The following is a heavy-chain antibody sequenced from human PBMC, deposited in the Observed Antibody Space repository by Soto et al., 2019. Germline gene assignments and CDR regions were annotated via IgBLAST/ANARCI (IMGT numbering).Heavy chain of an antibody. CDR3: ATERDGYQAHYYYGMDV. CDR1: GGTFNSYA. Sequence: QVQLVQSGAAVQKPGSSVRVSCKASGGTFNSYAFSWVRQAPGQGLEWMGRVIPLRGTTNLAQKFQGRVTITADEATSTVYMGVSRLRSEDTAVYYCATERDGYQAHYYYGMDVWGQGTTVSVSS. CDR2: VIPLRGTT. J-gene: IGHJ6*02. D-gene: IGHD5-12*01. V-gene: IGHV1-69*01.